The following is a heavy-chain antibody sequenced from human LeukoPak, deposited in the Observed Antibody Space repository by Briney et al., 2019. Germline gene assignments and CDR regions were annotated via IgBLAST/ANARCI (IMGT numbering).Heavy chain of an antibody. CDR1: GFTFDDYG. CDR2: ISWSSGSR. V-gene: IGHV3-9*03. D-gene: IGHD6-13*01. Sequence: GGSLRLSCAASGFTFDDYGMHWVRQAPGKGLEWVSGISWSSGSRAYAGSVKGRFTISRDNVKNSLYLQMNSLRAEDMALYYCAKGGYSNSPGYMDVWGKGTTVTVSS. CDR3: AKGGYSNSPGYMDV. J-gene: IGHJ6*03.